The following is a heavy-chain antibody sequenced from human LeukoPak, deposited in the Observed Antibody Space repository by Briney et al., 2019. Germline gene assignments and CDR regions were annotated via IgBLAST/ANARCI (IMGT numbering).Heavy chain of an antibody. CDR3: ARGRVSSSTWYSTYYYFFYMDF. Sequence: PSETLSLICTVSDDSITMYYWTWIRQPPGKGLEWIGYVDHTGSTKFNPSLNGRVSISRDTSKNFFSLRLRSVTAADTAVYFCARGRVSSSTWYSTYYYFFYMDFGGKGTTVTVSS. D-gene: IGHD6-13*01. J-gene: IGHJ6*03. V-gene: IGHV4-59*01. CDR2: VDHTGST. CDR1: DDSITMYY.